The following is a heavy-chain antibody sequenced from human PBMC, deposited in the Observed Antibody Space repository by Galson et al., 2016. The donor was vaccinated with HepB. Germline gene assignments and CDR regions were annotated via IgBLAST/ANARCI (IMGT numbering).Heavy chain of an antibody. CDR2: INSDGSST. J-gene: IGHJ4*02. CDR3: AARGGGNILFGY. CDR1: GFTFSNYW. D-gene: IGHD4-23*01. V-gene: IGHV3-74*01. Sequence: SLRLSCAASGFTFSNYWMHWVRQAPGKGLVWVSRINSDGSSTSSADSVKGRFTISRDNARNALYLQMNSLRVEDTAVYYCAARGGGNILFGYWGRGTLVTVSS.